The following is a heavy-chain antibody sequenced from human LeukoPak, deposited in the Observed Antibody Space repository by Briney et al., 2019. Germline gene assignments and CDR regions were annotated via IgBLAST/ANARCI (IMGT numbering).Heavy chain of an antibody. CDR1: GYTFTSYG. CDR3: ARDRPALWFGEKPDAFDI. V-gene: IGHV1-18*01. Sequence: GASVKVSCKASGYTFTSYGISWVRQAPGQGLEWMGWISAYNGNTNYAQKLQGRVTMTTDTSTSTAYMELRSLRSDDTAVYYCARDRPALWFGEKPDAFDIWGQGTMVTVSS. D-gene: IGHD3-10*01. J-gene: IGHJ3*02. CDR2: ISAYNGNT.